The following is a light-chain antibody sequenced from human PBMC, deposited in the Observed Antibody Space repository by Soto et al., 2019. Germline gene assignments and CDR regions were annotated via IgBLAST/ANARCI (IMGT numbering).Light chain of an antibody. J-gene: IGKJ1*01. CDR3: QQYGRTSWT. V-gene: IGKV3-20*01. Sequence: EIVLTQSPGTLSLSPGEGATLSCRASQSVSTNFFAWYQQKPGQAPRLLIYGASTRATGIPDRFSGSGSGTDFTLTISRLETDDFAVYYCQQYGRTSWTFGHGTKVEIK. CDR2: GAS. CDR1: QSVSTNF.